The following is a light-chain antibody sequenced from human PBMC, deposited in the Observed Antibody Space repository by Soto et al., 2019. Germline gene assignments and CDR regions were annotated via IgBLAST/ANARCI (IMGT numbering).Light chain of an antibody. J-gene: IGLJ2*01. CDR2: EVS. CDR3: SSYTSSGTLVVV. V-gene: IGLV2-14*01. CDR1: SSDVGVYNY. Sequence: QSALTQPASVSGSPGQSITISCTGTSSDVGVYNYVSWYQQHPGKAPKLMIYEVSNRPSGVSNRFSGSKSGNTASLTISGLQAEDEADYYCSSYTSSGTLVVVFGGGTKLTVL.